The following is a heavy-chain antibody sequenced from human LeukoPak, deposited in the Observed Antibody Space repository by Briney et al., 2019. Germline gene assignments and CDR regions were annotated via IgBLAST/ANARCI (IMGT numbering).Heavy chain of an antibody. J-gene: IGHJ5*02. V-gene: IGHV3-11*01. CDR3: ASQMVITPLAS. Sequence: GGSLRLSCVASGFMFSDYYMSWIRQAPGKGLEWVSFVSASGAMTHSADSVKGRFTVSRGNAKNSVFLHMNSLRVDDTAMYYCASQMVITPLASWGQGTLVIVSS. CDR1: GFMFSDYY. D-gene: IGHD2-21*01. CDR2: VSASGAMT.